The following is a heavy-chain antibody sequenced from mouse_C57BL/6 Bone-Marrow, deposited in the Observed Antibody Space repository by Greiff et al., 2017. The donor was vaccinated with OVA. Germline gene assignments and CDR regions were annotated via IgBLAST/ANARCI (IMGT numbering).Heavy chain of an antibody. J-gene: IGHJ2*01. V-gene: IGHV1-55*01. CDR3: ARLGIITTVEDFDD. CDR1: GYTFTSYW. D-gene: IGHD1-1*01. Sequence: QVQLQQPGAELVKPGASVKMSCKASGYTFTSYWITWVKQRPGQGLEWLGDIYPGSGSTNYNEKFKSKATLTVDTSSSTAYMQLSSLTSEDSAVYYCARLGIITTVEDFDDWGQGTTLTVSS. CDR2: IYPGSGST.